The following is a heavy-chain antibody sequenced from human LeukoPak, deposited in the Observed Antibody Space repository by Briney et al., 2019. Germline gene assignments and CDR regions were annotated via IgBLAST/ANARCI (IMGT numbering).Heavy chain of an antibody. D-gene: IGHD6-19*01. CDR1: GFTFTDYY. J-gene: IGHJ6*02. CDR3: ARVMDSSGWYEYYYYYGMDV. V-gene: IGHV1-2*02. CDR2: INPNSGGT. Sequence: APVKVSCKASGFTFTDYYMHWVRQAPGQGLEWMGWINPNSGGTNYAQKFQGRVTMTRNTSISTAYMELSSLRSEDTAVYYCARVMDSSGWYEYYYYYGMDVWGQGTTVTVSS.